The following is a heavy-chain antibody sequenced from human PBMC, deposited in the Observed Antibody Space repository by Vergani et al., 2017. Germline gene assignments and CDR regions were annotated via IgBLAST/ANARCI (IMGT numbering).Heavy chain of an antibody. CDR2: IIPIFGTA. J-gene: IGHJ4*02. Sequence: QVQLVQSGAEVKKPGSSVKVSCKASGVNFNSYAISWVRQAPGQGLEWRGGIIPIFGTANYAQKFQGRVTITADESTSTAYMELSSLRSEDTAVYYCAGGYSYGKPCXPDYWGQGTLVTVSS. V-gene: IGHV1-69*01. CDR3: AGGYSYGKPCXPDY. CDR1: GVNFNSYA. D-gene: IGHD5-18*01.